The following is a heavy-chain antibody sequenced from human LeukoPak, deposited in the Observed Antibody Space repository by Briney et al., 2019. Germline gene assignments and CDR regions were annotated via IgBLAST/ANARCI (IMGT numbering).Heavy chain of an antibody. D-gene: IGHD3-22*01. J-gene: IGHJ3*02. CDR2: ISSSSYI. V-gene: IGHV3-21*01. Sequence: GGSLRLSCSASGFTFSSYSMNWVRQAPGKGLEWVSSISSSSYIYYADSVKGRFTISRDNAKNSLYLQMNSLRAEDTAVYYCARAYYDSSGYDAFDIWGQGTMVTVSS. CDR1: GFTFSSYS. CDR3: ARAYYDSSGYDAFDI.